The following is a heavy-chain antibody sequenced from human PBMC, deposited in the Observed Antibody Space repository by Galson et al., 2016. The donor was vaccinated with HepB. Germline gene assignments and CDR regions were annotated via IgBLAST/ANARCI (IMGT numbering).Heavy chain of an antibody. J-gene: IGHJ4*02. D-gene: IGHD5-12*01. CDR1: GFTFSIYG. Sequence: SLRLSCAASGFTFSIYGMHWVRQAPGKGLEWVAVISYDGSNKYYADSVKGRFTISRDNSKNTLYLQMNSLRAEDTAVYYCAKWGGSGYDWARLDYWGQGTLVTVSS. CDR2: ISYDGSNK. V-gene: IGHV3-30*18. CDR3: AKWGGSGYDWARLDY.